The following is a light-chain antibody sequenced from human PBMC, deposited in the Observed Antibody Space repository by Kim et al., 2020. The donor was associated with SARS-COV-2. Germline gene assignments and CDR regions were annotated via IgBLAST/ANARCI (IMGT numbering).Light chain of an antibody. CDR3: QQYNKWPPYT. Sequence: VSPGERATLSCRASQSVNSNLAWYQQKPGQAPRLLIYGASTRAPGVPARFSGSGSGTEFTLTISSLQSEDFAVYFCQQYNKWPPYTFGQGTKLEI. V-gene: IGKV3-15*01. J-gene: IGKJ2*01. CDR2: GAS. CDR1: QSVNSN.